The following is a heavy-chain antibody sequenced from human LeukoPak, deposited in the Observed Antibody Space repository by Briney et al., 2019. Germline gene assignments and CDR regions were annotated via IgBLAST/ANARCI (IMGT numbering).Heavy chain of an antibody. D-gene: IGHD3-10*01. J-gene: IGHJ4*02. CDR3: ARAAVRGVIILPFDY. V-gene: IGHV3-23*01. CDR2: VSGSGGST. Sequence: PGGSLRLSCAASGFTFSSYAMSWVRQAPGKGLEWVSAVSGSGGSTYYADSVKGRFTISRDNSKNTLYLQMNSLRAEDTAVYYCARAAVRGVIILPFDYWGQGTLVTVSS. CDR1: GFTFSSYA.